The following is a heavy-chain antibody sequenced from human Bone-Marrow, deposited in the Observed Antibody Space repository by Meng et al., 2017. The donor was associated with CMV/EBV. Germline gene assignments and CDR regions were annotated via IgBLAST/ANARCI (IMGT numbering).Heavy chain of an antibody. V-gene: IGHV1-18*01. D-gene: IGHD1-1*01. J-gene: IGHJ6*02. CDR1: GYTFTSYG. Sequence: ASVKVSCKASGYTFTSYGISWVRQAPGQGLEWMGWISIYNGNTNYAEKFQGRVTMTTDTSTSTAYMELRRLTSHDTAMYYCARDAFTTGTTYYYGMDVWGQGTTVTVSS. CDR2: ISIYNGNT. CDR3: ARDAFTTGTTYYYGMDV.